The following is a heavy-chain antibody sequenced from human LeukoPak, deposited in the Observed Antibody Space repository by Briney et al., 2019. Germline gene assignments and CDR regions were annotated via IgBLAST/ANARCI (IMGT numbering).Heavy chain of an antibody. CDR1: GFTFSSYA. Sequence: TGGSLRLSCAASGFTFSSYAMSWVRQAPGKGLEWVSAISGSGGSTYYADSVKGRFTISRDNSKNTLYLQMHSLRAEDTAVYYCAKNHRQPLVRGCFDYWGQGTLVTVSS. CDR3: AKNHRQPLVRGCFDY. J-gene: IGHJ4*02. D-gene: IGHD6-13*01. V-gene: IGHV3-23*01. CDR2: ISGSGGST.